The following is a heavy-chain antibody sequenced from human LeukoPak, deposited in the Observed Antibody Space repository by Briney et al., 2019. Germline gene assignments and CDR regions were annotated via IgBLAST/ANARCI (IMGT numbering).Heavy chain of an antibody. CDR1: GGSISSYY. V-gene: IGHV4-59*12. D-gene: IGHD1-7*01. CDR2: IYYSGST. J-gene: IGHJ4*02. Sequence: SETLSLTCTVSGGSISSYYWSWIRQPPGKGLEWIGYIYYSGSTNYNPSLKSRVTMSVGTSKNQFSLKLSSVTAADTAVYYCARGDWNYYFDYWGQGTLVTVSS. CDR3: ARGDWNYYFDY.